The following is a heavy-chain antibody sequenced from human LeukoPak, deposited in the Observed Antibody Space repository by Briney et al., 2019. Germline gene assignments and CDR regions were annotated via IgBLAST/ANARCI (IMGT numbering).Heavy chain of an antibody. CDR1: GFTFSSCG. D-gene: IGHD3-3*01. CDR3: ARDDYDCWSGYPVGISVDY. V-gene: IGHV3-21*01. Sequence: GGSLRLCCAASGFTFSSCGFNWVRQAPGKGLEWVSSIGPTGTDRYYEDSVRGRFTISRDNAKNSMYLQMDSLRDEDTAVYYCARDDYDCWSGYPVGISVDYWGQGTLVTVSS. CDR2: IGPTGTDR. J-gene: IGHJ4*02.